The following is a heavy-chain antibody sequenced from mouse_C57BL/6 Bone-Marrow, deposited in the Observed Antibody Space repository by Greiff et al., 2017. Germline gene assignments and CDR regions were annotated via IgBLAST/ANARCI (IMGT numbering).Heavy chain of an antibody. D-gene: IGHD1-1*01. CDR1: GYTFTSYW. V-gene: IGHV1-7*01. Sequence: VQLVESGAELAKPGASVKLSCKASGYTFTSYWMHWVKQRPGQGLEWIGYINPSSGYTKYNQKFKDKATLTADKSSSTAYMQLSSLTYEDSAVYYCARWDGSSSYAMDYWGQGTSVTVSS. CDR2: INPSSGYT. CDR3: ARWDGSSSYAMDY. J-gene: IGHJ4*01.